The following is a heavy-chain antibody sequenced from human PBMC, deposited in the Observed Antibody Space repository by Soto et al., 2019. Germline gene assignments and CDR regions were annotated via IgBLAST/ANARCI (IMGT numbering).Heavy chain of an antibody. V-gene: IGHV3-21*01. Sequence: PGGSLRLSCAASGFTFSSYSMNWVRQAPGKGLEWVSSISSSSSYIYYADSVKGRFTISRDNAKNSLYLQMNSLRAEDTAVYYCWPQLESGGRWFDPWGQGTQVTVSS. CDR1: GFTFSSYS. CDR2: ISSSSSYI. CDR3: WPQLESGGRWFDP. J-gene: IGHJ5*02. D-gene: IGHD1-1*01.